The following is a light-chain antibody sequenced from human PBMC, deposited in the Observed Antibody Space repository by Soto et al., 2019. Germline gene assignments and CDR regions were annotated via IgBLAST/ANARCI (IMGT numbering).Light chain of an antibody. CDR3: ISYTVSRSYV. CDR1: SSDIGTYDH. Sequence: VLTQPASVSGSPGQSITISCSGTSSDIGTYDHVAWFQQFPGKTPKLVIYSVSDRPSGVSYRFSGSKSGNTASLTISGLQADDEADYYCISYTVSRSYVFGTGTKVTVL. J-gene: IGLJ1*01. V-gene: IGLV2-14*01. CDR2: SVS.